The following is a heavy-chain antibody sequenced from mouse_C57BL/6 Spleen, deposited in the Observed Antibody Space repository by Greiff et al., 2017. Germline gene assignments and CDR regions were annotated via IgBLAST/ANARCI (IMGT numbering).Heavy chain of an antibody. CDR3: VRQGYDYDGHWFAY. CDR2: IRSKSNNYAT. Sequence: EVKLVESGGGLVQPKGSLKLSCAASGFSFNTYAMNWVRQAPGKGLEWVARIRSKSNNYATYYAESVKDRFTISRDDSESMLYLQMNNLKTEDTAMYYCVRQGYDYDGHWFAYWGQGTLVTVSA. J-gene: IGHJ3*01. D-gene: IGHD2-4*01. CDR1: GFSFNTYA. V-gene: IGHV10-1*01.